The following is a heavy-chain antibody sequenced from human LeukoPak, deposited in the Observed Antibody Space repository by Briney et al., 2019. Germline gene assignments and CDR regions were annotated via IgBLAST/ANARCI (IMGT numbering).Heavy chain of an antibody. J-gene: IGHJ6*03. V-gene: IGHV4-30-4*08. CDR1: GGSISSGDYY. CDR3: ARESVLVVPAAIVHYYYMDV. D-gene: IGHD2-2*02. CDR2: IYYSGST. Sequence: PSQTLSLTCTVSGGSISSGDYYWSWIRQPPGKGLEWIGYIYYSGSTYYNPSLKSRVTISVDTSKNQFSLKLSSVTPADTAVYYCARESVLVVPAAIVHYYYMDVWGKGTTVTVSS.